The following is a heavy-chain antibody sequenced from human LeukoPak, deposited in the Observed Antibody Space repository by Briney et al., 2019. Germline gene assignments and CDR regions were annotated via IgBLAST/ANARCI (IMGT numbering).Heavy chain of an antibody. J-gene: IGHJ4*02. D-gene: IGHD2-15*01. CDR1: RYTFTDYY. CDR2: INPNSGGT. CDR3: AAEYCSATNCHAGFDY. V-gene: IGHV1-2*02. Sequence: ASVKVSFKASRYTFTDYYMHWVRQAPGQGLEWMGWINPNSGGTNSAQKFQGRVTMTRDTSISTAYMELTRLRSDDTAVYYCAAEYCSATNCHAGFDYWGQGTLVTVSS.